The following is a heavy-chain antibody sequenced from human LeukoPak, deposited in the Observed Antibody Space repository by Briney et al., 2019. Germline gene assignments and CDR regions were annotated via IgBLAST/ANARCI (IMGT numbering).Heavy chain of an antibody. Sequence: ASVKVSCKASGFTFTNYDINWVRQASGQGLEWMGYMKPNSGNTGYAQKFQGRVTMTRDTSISTAYMELSSLTSEDTAVYYCATELRWKDHWGQGTLVTVSS. D-gene: IGHD4-23*01. CDR3: ATELRWKDH. CDR1: GFTFTNYD. J-gene: IGHJ4*02. V-gene: IGHV1-8*01. CDR2: MKPNSGNT.